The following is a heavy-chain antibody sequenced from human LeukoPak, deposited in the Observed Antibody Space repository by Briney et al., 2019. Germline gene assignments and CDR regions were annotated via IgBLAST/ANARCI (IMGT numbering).Heavy chain of an antibody. CDR1: GYTFTNYG. D-gene: IGHD2-2*01. Sequence: ASVKVSCKASGYTFTNYGISWVRQAPGQGLEWMGWISAYNGNTNYAQKLQGRVTMTTDTSTSTAYMELRSLRSDDTAVYYCARRALYAHAFDIWGQGTMVTVSS. J-gene: IGHJ3*02. CDR2: ISAYNGNT. V-gene: IGHV1-18*01. CDR3: ARRALYAHAFDI.